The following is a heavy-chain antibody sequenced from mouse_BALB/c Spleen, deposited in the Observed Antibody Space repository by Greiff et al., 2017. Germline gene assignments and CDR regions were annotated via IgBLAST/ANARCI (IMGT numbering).Heavy chain of an antibody. CDR1: GYAFSSYW. D-gene: IGHD2-1*01. Sequence: VQLQESGAELVRPGTSVKISCKASGYAFSSYWMNWVKQRPGQGLEWIGQIYPGDGDTNYNGKFKGKATLTADKSSSTAYMQLSSLTSEDSAVYFFARGVTAAPSYYAMDYWGQGTSVTVSS. V-gene: IGHV1-80*01. CDR3: ARGVTAAPSYYAMDY. J-gene: IGHJ4*01. CDR2: IYPGDGDT.